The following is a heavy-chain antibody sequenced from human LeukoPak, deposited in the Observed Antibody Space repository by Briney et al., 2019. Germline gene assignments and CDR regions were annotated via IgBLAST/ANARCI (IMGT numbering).Heavy chain of an antibody. Sequence: GESLKISCKRSGYRFTTYSCGWVRQIPGKGLEWMEINYPGELDTRYNPSLQGHVTISADKSISTAYLQWSSLKASDTAMYYCARRREYSSASGNWFDPWGQGTLVTVSS. V-gene: IGHV5-51*01. J-gene: IGHJ5*02. D-gene: IGHD6-6*01. CDR1: GYRFTTYS. CDR3: ARRREYSSASGNWFDP. CDR2: NYPGELDT.